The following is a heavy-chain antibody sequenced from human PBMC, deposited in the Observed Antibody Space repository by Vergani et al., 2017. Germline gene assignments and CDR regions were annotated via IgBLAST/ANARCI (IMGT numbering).Heavy chain of an antibody. CDR1: GGSISSGSYY. D-gene: IGHD4-17*01. V-gene: IGHV4-39*07. CDR3: ARAAHGDYADY. CDR2: INHSGST. Sequence: QVQLQESGPGLVKPSQTLSLTCTVSGGSISSGSYYWSWIRQPPGKGLEWIGEINHSGSTNYNPSLKSRVTISVDTSKNQFSLKLSSVTAADTAVYYCARAAHGDYADYWGQGTLVTVSS. J-gene: IGHJ4*02.